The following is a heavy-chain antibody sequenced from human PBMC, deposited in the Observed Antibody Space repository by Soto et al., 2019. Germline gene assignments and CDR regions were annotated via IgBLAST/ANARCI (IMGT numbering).Heavy chain of an antibody. J-gene: IGHJ1*01. D-gene: IGHD3-10*01. CDR3: ARAGRITRVRGPLHH. V-gene: IGHV1-2*02. CDR1: GYTFTGYY. Sequence: ASVKVSCKASGYTFTGYYMHWVRQAPGQGLEWMGWINPNSGGTNYAQKFQGRVTMTRDTSISTAYMELSRLRSDDTAVYYCARAGRITRVRGPLHHWGKGTLVTVSS. CDR2: INPNSGGT.